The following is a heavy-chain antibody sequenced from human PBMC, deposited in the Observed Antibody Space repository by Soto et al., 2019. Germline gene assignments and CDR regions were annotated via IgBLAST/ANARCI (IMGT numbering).Heavy chain of an antibody. V-gene: IGHV3-23*01. D-gene: IGHD6-25*01. CDR3: TKEDSRDYYRHFHY. J-gene: IGHJ1*01. CDR1: GFTFSSSV. CDR2: ISSSVGST. Sequence: EVQLLESGGGLAQPGGSLRLSCAASGFTFSSSVMSWVRQAPGKGLEWVSAISSSVGSTYYADSVKGRFTISRDSSKNTLYLQMNSLRPEDTAVYYCTKEDSRDYYRHFHYWGQGTLVSVSS.